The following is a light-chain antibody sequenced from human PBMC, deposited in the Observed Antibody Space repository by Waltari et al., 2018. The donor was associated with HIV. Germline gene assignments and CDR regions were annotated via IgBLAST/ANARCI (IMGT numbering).Light chain of an antibody. V-gene: IGLV2-23*02. CDR2: EVN. J-gene: IGLJ1*01. CDR1: SSDVGSYNL. Sequence: QSALTQPASVSGSPGQSITISCTGTSSDVGSYNLFSWYQQYPGKAPKLMIYEVNKRPSGISHRFSGAKYGKKASLTISGLQAEDEADYYCCSYAGSRRVFGTGTKVTVL. CDR3: CSYAGSRRV.